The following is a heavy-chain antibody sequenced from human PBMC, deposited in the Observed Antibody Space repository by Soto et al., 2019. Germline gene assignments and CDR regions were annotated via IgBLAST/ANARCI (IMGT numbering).Heavy chain of an antibody. CDR1: GYTFTSYA. D-gene: IGHD6-19*01. V-gene: IGHV1-3*01. Sequence: QVQLVQSGAEVKKPGASVKVSCKASGYTFTSYAIHWVRQAPGQRLEWMGWINAGNGDTKYSQKLQGRVTITRDTSATTAYVELSSLTSEDTALYYCTRDPATYSSGYDYWGQGTPVIVSS. J-gene: IGHJ4*02. CDR3: TRDPATYSSGYDY. CDR2: INAGNGDT.